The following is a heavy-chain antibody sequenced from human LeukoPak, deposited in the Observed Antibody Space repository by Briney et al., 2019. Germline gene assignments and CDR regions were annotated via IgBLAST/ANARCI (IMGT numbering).Heavy chain of an antibody. CDR1: GFTFSRYS. CDR3: AIDSLSGVAGTGYFHH. Sequence: PGGSLRLSCAASGFTFSRYSMKWVRQAPGKGLEWVSSISSSSSYIYYADSMKGRFTISRDNAKNSLYLQMNSLRAEDTAVYYCAIDSLSGVAGTGYFHHWGQGTLVTVSS. V-gene: IGHV3-21*01. CDR2: ISSSSSYI. D-gene: IGHD6-19*01. J-gene: IGHJ1*01.